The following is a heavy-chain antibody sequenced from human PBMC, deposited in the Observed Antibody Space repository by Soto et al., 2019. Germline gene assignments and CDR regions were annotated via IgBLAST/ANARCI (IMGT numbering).Heavy chain of an antibody. J-gene: IGHJ3*02. CDR2: ISSSTNTI. D-gene: IGHD3-16*01. V-gene: IGHV3-48*01. Sequence: EVQLVESGGGLVQPGGSLRLSCAASGFTFISHSMNWVRRAPGKGLEWVSYISSSTNTIYYADSVKGRFTISRDNAKNSVFLQMNSLRAADTGVYYCARRGPKWVRYVNAFDMWGQGTMVTVSA. CDR3: ARRGPKWVRYVNAFDM. CDR1: GFTFISHS.